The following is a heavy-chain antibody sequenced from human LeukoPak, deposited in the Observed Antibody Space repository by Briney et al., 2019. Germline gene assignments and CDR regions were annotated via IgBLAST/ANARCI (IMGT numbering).Heavy chain of an antibody. V-gene: IGHV3-66*01. Sequence: GGSLRLSCAASGFTFSAYSMNWVRQAPGKGLEWVSVIYSGGSTYYADSVKGRFTISRDNSKNTLYLQMNSLRAEDTAVYYCARRSSGSYYNSAHFDYWGQGTLVTVSS. D-gene: IGHD3-10*01. J-gene: IGHJ4*02. CDR1: GFTFSAYS. CDR2: IYSGGST. CDR3: ARRSSGSYYNSAHFDY.